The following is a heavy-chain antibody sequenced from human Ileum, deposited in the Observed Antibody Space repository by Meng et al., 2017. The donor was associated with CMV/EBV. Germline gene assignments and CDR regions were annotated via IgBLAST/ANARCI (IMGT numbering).Heavy chain of an antibody. J-gene: IGHJ4*02. CDR1: GRSIIIGRHY. Sequence: LQLQESGPRLVTPSESLSLICTVSGRSIIIGRHYGGWFRQPPGKGLEWIGILYYSGTTYYNPSLKSRVTMSVGTSENQFSLKMNSVTAADTAVYYCARWSPESSSWSGFDFWGQGTLVTVSS. D-gene: IGHD6-13*01. CDR3: ARWSPESSSWSGFDF. V-gene: IGHV4-39*07. CDR2: LYYSGTT.